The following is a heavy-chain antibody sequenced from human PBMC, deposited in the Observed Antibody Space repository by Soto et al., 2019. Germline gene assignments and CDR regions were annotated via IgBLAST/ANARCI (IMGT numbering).Heavy chain of an antibody. CDR3: VRARIDV. V-gene: IGHV3-7*01. Sequence: EVQLVESGGGLVQPGGSLRLSCAASGFIFNAYWMTWVRQAPGKGLEWVANINPEGSEKYYVDSVKGRFTISRDNVKNSLFLQVNNLRAEDTALYYCVRARIDVWGRGTLVTVSS. J-gene: IGHJ2*01. CDR1: GFIFNAYW. CDR2: INPEGSEK.